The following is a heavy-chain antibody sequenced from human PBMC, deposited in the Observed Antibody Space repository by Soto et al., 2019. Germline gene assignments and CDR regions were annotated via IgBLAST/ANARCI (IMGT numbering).Heavy chain of an antibody. CDR1: GFTFSSYA. V-gene: IGHV3-23*01. CDR3: AKDLRIILGYCSGGSCFPYSFDY. Sequence: EVQLLESGGGLVQPGGSLRLSCAASGFTFSSYAMSWVRQAPGKGLEWVSAISGSGGSTYYADSVKGRFTISRDNSKNTLYLQMNSLRAEDTAVYYCAKDLRIILGYCSGGSCFPYSFDYWGQGTLVTVSS. J-gene: IGHJ4*02. CDR2: ISGSGGST. D-gene: IGHD2-15*01.